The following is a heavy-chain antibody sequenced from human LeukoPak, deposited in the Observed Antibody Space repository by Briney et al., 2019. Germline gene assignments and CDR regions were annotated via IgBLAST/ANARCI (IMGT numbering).Heavy chain of an antibody. CDR1: GGSISSYY. V-gene: IGHV4-59*01. CDR2: ICYSGST. CDR3: ARASDSSGYYLDY. J-gene: IGHJ4*02. Sequence: SETLSLTCTVSGGSISSYYWSWIRQPPGKGLEWIGYICYSGSTNYNPSLKSRVTISVDTSKNQFSLKLSSVTAADTAVYYCARASDSSGYYLDYWGQGTLVTVSS. D-gene: IGHD3-22*01.